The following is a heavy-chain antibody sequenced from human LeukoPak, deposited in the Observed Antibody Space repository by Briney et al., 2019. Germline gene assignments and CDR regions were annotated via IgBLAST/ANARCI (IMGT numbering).Heavy chain of an antibody. CDR2: ISGSSSTI. D-gene: IGHD2-2*01. J-gene: IGHJ4*02. Sequence: GGSLRLSCAASGFTFSSYSMNWVRQAPGKGLEWVSYISGSSSTIYYADSVKGRFTISRDNAKNTLYLQMNSLRAEDTAVYYCARDTRWGGEDFDYWGQGTLVTVSS. CDR1: GFTFSSYS. CDR3: ARDTRWGGEDFDY. V-gene: IGHV3-48*01.